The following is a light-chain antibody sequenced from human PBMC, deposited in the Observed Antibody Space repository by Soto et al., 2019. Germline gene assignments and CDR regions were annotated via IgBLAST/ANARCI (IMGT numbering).Light chain of an antibody. V-gene: IGKV3-15*01. Sequence: EIVMTQSPATLSVSPGERDTLSCRASQSVGTYLAWYQQKPGQAPRLLIFGASTRATGIPARFSGGGSGSQFTLTISGLQSEDFAVYSCQQYNNWPLVTFGGGTKVEIK. CDR1: QSVGTY. CDR2: GAS. J-gene: IGKJ4*01. CDR3: QQYNNWPLVT.